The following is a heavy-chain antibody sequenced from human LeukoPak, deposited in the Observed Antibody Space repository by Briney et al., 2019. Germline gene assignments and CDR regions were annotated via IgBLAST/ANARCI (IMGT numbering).Heavy chain of an antibody. J-gene: IGHJ4*02. D-gene: IGHD6-19*01. CDR3: AADPDSSGWYGGRDY. Sequence: SVKVSCKASGFTFASSTMQWVRQARGQRLEWMGWIVVGSGNTNYAQKFQERVTITRDMSTSTAYMELSSLRSEDTAVYYCAADPDSSGWYGGRDYWGQGTLVTVSS. V-gene: IGHV1-58*02. CDR2: IVVGSGNT. CDR1: GFTFASST.